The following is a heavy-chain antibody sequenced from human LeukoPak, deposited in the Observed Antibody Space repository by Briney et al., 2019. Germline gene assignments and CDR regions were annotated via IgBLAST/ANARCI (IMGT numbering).Heavy chain of an antibody. V-gene: IGHV4-39*01. D-gene: IGHD6-19*01. CDR2: IYYSGST. Sequence: SETLSLTCTASGGSISSSSYYWGWIRQPPGKGLEWIGSIYYSGSTYYNPSLKSRVTISVDTSKNQFSLKLSSVTAADTAVYYCVSGWYFPADYWGQGTLVTVSS. CDR1: GGSISSSSYY. CDR3: VSGWYFPADY. J-gene: IGHJ4*02.